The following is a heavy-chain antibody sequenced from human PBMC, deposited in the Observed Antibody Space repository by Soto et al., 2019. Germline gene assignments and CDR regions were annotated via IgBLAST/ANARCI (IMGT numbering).Heavy chain of an antibody. V-gene: IGHV3-23*01. CDR2: LSGSGGST. Sequence: EVQLLESGGGLVQPGGSLRLSCAASGFTFSSYAMSWVRQAPGKGLEWVSALSGSGGSTYYADYVQGRFTISRDNSKNTLYLQMNSLRAEDTAVYYFAKLPRIAAREYFDYWGQGTLVIVSS. J-gene: IGHJ4*02. D-gene: IGHD6-6*01. CDR3: AKLPRIAAREYFDY. CDR1: GFTFSSYA.